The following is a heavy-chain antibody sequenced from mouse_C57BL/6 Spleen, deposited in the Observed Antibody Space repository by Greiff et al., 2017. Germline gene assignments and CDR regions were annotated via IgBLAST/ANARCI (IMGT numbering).Heavy chain of an antibody. Sequence: QVQLQQPGAELVRPGTSVKLSCKASGYTFTSYWMHWVKQRPGQGLEWIGVIDPSDSYTNYNQKFKGKATLTVDTSSSTAYMQLSSLTSEDSAVYYCARNTTELAYWGQGTLVTVSA. CDR2: IDPSDSYT. CDR3: ARNTTELAY. D-gene: IGHD1-1*01. CDR1: GYTFTSYW. V-gene: IGHV1-59*01. J-gene: IGHJ3*01.